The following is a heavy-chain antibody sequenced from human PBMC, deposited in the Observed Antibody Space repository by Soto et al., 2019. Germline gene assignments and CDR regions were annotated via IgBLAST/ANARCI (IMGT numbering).Heavy chain of an antibody. D-gene: IGHD6-19*01. V-gene: IGHV1-18*01. CDR2: ISAYSGNT. J-gene: IGHJ4*02. CDR3: ARGGGIAVAGTVGGFDY. CDR1: GYTFTSYG. Sequence: ASVKVSCKASGYTFTSYGISWVRQAPGQGLEWMGWISAYSGNTNYAQKLQGRVTMTTDTPTSTAYMELRSLRSDDTAVYYCARGGGIAVAGTVGGFDYWGQGTLVTVSS.